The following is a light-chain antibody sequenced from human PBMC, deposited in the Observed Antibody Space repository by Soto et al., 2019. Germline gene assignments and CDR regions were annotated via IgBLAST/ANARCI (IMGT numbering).Light chain of an antibody. CDR2: GAS. Sequence: EIVLTQSPGTLSLSPGERATLSCRASQSVSSSYLAWYQQKPGQAPRLLIYGASSRATGIPDRFSGSGSGTDFTLTISRLEPQDCAVYSCQQYGSSPMTFGKGTKVEIK. J-gene: IGKJ1*01. CDR3: QQYGSSPMT. CDR1: QSVSSSY. V-gene: IGKV3-20*01.